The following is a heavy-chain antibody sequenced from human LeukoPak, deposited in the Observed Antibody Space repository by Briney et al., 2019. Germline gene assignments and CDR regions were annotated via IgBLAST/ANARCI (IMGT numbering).Heavy chain of an antibody. V-gene: IGHV3-15*01. J-gene: IGHJ4*02. CDR1: GFTFSSYS. CDR3: AKGAYVYYNYCDS. D-gene: IGHD1-26*01. CDR2: IRSKTAGGTT. Sequence: GGSLRLSCAASGFTFSSYSMNWVRQAPGKGLEWVGRIRSKTAGGTTDYAAPVKGRFTISRDDSKNTLYLQMNSLITEDTAVYYCAKGAYVYYNYCDSWGQGTLVTVSS.